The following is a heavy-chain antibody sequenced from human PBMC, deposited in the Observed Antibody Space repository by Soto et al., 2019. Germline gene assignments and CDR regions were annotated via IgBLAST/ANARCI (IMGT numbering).Heavy chain of an antibody. Sequence: QVQLVESGGGVVQPGRSLRLSCAASGFTFSNYGMHWVRQAPGKGLEWVAVISYDGSNKYYADSVKGRFTISRDNSKNTLYRQMNSLRAEDTAVYYCAKAGGRGYSYDLIDYWGQGTLVTVSS. CDR1: GFTFSNYG. CDR2: ISYDGSNK. CDR3: AKAGGRGYSYDLIDY. J-gene: IGHJ4*02. V-gene: IGHV3-30*18. D-gene: IGHD5-18*01.